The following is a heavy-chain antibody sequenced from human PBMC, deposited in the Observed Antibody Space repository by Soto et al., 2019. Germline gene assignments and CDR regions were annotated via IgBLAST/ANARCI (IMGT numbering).Heavy chain of an antibody. CDR2: IWNDGSNK. D-gene: IGHD5-12*01. V-gene: IGHV3-33*01. CDR1: GFTFRDHA. CDR3: ARALFPDVDIYAMDV. Sequence: GGSLRLSCAASGFTFRDHAMHWVRQAPGKGREWLAIIWNDGSNKFYAGSVQGRFTISRDNSKNTVYLQMNTLSAEDTAVYYCARALFPDVDIYAMDVWGQGTTVTVSS. J-gene: IGHJ6*02.